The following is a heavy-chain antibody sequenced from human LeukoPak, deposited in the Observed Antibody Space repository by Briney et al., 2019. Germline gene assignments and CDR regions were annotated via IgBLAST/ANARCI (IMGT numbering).Heavy chain of an antibody. V-gene: IGHV1-2*02. CDR1: GYTFTGYY. CDR3: ARDLRGGSYDAFDI. Sequence: ASVEVSCKASGYTFTGYYMHWVRQAPGQGLEWMGWINPNSGGTNYAQKFQGRVTMTRDTSISTAYMELSRLRSDDTAVYYCARDLRGGSYDAFDIWGQGTMVTVSS. CDR2: INPNSGGT. J-gene: IGHJ3*02. D-gene: IGHD1-26*01.